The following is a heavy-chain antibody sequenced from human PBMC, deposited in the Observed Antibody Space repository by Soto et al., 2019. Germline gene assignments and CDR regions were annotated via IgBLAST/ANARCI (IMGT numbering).Heavy chain of an antibody. Sequence: GGSLRLSCAASGFTFSSYGMHWVRQAPGKGLEWVAVISYDGSNKYYADSVKGRFTISRDNSKNTLYLQMNSLRAEDTAVYYCAKDLDYYGSGSLDGCMDVSGQRTTVTVSS. V-gene: IGHV3-30*18. D-gene: IGHD3-10*01. CDR2: ISYDGSNK. CDR1: GFTFSSYG. J-gene: IGHJ6*02. CDR3: AKDLDYYGSGSLDGCMDV.